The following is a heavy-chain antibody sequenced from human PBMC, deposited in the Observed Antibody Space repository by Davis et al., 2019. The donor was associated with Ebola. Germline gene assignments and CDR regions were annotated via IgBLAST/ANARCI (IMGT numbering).Heavy chain of an antibody. CDR2: IWYDGSNK. J-gene: IGHJ6*04. Sequence: GESLKISCAASGFTFSSYGMHWVRQAPGKGLEWVAVIWYDGSNKYYADSVKGRFTISRDNSKNTLFLQMNSLRAEDTAVYYCARVNAVYGMDVWGKGTTVTVSS. CDR1: GFTFSSYG. V-gene: IGHV3-33*01. CDR3: ARVNAVYGMDV.